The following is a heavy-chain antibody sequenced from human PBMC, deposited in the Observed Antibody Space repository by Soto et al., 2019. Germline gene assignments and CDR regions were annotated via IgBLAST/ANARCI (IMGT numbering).Heavy chain of an antibody. J-gene: IGHJ6*02. CDR2: INSDGSSA. V-gene: IGHV3-74*01. Sequence: PGGSLRLSCAASGFTFSSYWMHWVRQAPGKGLVWVSRINSDGSSASYADSVKGRFTISRDNAKNTLYLQMNSLRAEDTAVYYCARDLHDFWSEPLYGMDVWGQGTTVTVSS. CDR1: GFTFSSYW. CDR3: ARDLHDFWSEPLYGMDV. D-gene: IGHD3-3*01.